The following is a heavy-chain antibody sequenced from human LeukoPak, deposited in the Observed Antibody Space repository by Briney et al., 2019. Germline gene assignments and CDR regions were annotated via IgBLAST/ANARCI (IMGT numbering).Heavy chain of an antibody. CDR1: GYTFTSYG. J-gene: IGHJ4*02. CDR3: ARGDGYCGGDCYPFFDY. Sequence: GASVKVSCKASGYTFTSYGISWVRQAPGQGLEWMGCISAYNGNTNYAQKLQGRVTMTTDTSTSTAYMELRSLRCDDTAVYYCARGDGYCGGDCYPFFDYWGQGTLVTVSS. CDR2: ISAYNGNT. D-gene: IGHD2-21*02. V-gene: IGHV1-18*01.